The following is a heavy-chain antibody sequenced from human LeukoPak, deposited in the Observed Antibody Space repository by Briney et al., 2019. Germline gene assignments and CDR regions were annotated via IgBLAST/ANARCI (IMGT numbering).Heavy chain of an antibody. CDR1: GSSISSGGYY. J-gene: IGHJ4*02. D-gene: IGHD6-19*01. CDR3: ARQYSSGLESRIDY. CDR2: IYYSGST. Sequence: PSETLSLTCTVSGSSISSGGYYWSWVRQHPGKGLEWIGHIYYSGSTYYNPSLKSRVTISVDTSKNQFSLKLSSVTAADTAVYYCARQYSSGLESRIDYWGQGTLVTVSS. V-gene: IGHV4-31*03.